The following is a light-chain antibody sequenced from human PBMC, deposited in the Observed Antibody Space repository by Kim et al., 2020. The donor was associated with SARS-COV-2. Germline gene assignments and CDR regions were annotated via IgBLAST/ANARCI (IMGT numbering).Light chain of an antibody. CDR1: SSNIGSNF. CDR3: GTWDSSLNVYV. Sequence: QPVLTQPPSVSAASGQRVTISCSGTSSNIGSNFVAWHQKFPGTPPKLIIFDKYKRPSGIPDRFSGSQSGKSATLTITGLQTGDEADYYCGTWDSSLNVYVFGAGTKVTVL. J-gene: IGLJ1*01. V-gene: IGLV1-51*01. CDR2: DKY.